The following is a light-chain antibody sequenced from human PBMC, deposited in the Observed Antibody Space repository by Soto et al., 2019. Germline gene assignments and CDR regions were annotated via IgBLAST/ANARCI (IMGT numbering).Light chain of an antibody. CDR2: DAS. CDR1: QSINPY. J-gene: IGKJ5*01. V-gene: IGKV3D-11*02. CDR3: QQRRSWQVT. Sequence: VLSQSAATLSLSPGEGATLFCRASQSINPYLAWYQQKPGQAPRPLIYDASKRATGIPARFSGSGSGTNFTLTISSLEPEDFAVYYCQQRRSWQVTFGQGTRLDIK.